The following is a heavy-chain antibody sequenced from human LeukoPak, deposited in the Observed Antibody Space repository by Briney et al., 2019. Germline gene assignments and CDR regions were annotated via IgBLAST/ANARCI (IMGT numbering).Heavy chain of an antibody. V-gene: IGHV3-23*01. J-gene: IGHJ4*02. CDR2: ISGSGGST. D-gene: IGHD1-26*01. Sequence: GGSLRLSCAASGFTFSSYAMSWVCQAPGKGLEWVSAISGSGGSTYYADSVKGRFTISRDNSKNTLYLQINSLRVEDTALYYCTKFSLRGTYSFDHWGQGTLVTVSS. CDR1: GFTFSSYA. CDR3: TKFSLRGTYSFDH.